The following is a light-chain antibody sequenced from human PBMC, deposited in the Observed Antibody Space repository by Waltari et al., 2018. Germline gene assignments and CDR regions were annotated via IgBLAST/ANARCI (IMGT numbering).Light chain of an antibody. J-gene: IGLJ3*02. CDR2: EVT. Sequence: QSALTQAASVSGSPGPSITMSRTRTNSDCGSYNLFSWYQQNPGEAPKLMIFEVTKRPSGVSNRFSGSKSGNTASLTISGLQAEDEAHYYCFSYAGSRNWVFGGGTKLTVL. V-gene: IGLV2-23*02. CDR1: NSDCGSYNL. CDR3: FSYAGSRNWV.